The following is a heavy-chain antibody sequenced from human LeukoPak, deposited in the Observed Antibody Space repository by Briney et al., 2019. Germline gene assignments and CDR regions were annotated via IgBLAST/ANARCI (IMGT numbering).Heavy chain of an antibody. CDR3: ATTTAEFHY. CDR1: GFTFSSYA. CDR2: ISNSATRT. V-gene: IGHV3-23*01. D-gene: IGHD4-17*01. J-gene: IGHJ1*01. Sequence: GGSLRLSCAASGFTFSSYAMSWVRQAPGKGLEWVSTISNSATRTYYADSVKGRFTISRDNSRDTLYVLMNSLRAEDTAVYYCATTTAEFHYWGQGTLVTVSS.